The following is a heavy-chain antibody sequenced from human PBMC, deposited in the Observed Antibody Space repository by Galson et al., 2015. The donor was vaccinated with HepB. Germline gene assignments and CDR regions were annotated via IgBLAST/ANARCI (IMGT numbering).Heavy chain of an antibody. D-gene: IGHD1-26*01. Sequence: SLRLSCAASGFTFSSYWIHWVRQVPGKGLVWVSRISSDGGHKNYADSVQGRFTISRDNAKNSLYLQMNSLRAEDTAVYYCARVQVGATGGYYYYYGMDVWGQGTTVTVSS. CDR1: GFTFSSYW. J-gene: IGHJ6*02. CDR3: ARVQVGATGGYYYYYGMDV. V-gene: IGHV3-74*01. CDR2: ISSDGGHK.